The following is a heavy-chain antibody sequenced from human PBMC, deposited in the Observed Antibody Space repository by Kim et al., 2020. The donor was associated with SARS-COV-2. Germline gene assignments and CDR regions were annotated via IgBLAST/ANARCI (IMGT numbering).Heavy chain of an antibody. J-gene: IGHJ4*02. CDR2: IYYSGST. CDR3: ATQEGSAATFDY. Sequence: SETLSLTCTVSGGSISSGDYYWSWIRQPPGKGLEWIGYIYYSGSTYYNPSLKRRVTISVDTSKNQFSLKLSSVTAADTAVYYCATQEGSAATFDYWGQGTLVTVSS. V-gene: IGHV4-30-4*01. CDR1: GGSISSGDYY. D-gene: IGHD2-15*01.